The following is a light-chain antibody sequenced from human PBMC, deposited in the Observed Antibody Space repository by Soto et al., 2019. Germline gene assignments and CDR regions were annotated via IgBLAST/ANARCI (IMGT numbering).Light chain of an antibody. CDR2: DTS. J-gene: IGKJ2*01. CDR1: QSVGNY. Sequence: EIVMTQSPATLSVSPGERATLSFRASQSVGNYVAWYQHKPGQGPRLLIYDTSDRATGVPARFSGSGSGTDFTLTISGLEPEDFVVYYCHQYDDGPYTFGQGTKVDIK. CDR3: HQYDDGPYT. V-gene: IGKV3D-15*01.